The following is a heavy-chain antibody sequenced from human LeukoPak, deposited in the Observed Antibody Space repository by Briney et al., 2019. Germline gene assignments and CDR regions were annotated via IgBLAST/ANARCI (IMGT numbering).Heavy chain of an antibody. CDR2: INHSGST. Sequence: SETLSLTCAVYGGSFSGYYWSWIRQPPGKGLEWIGEINHSGSTNYNPSLKSRVTISVDTSKNQFSLKLSSVTAADTAVYYCARGVRYYDSSGYLAGSNYYYYYYMDVWGKGTTVTVSS. D-gene: IGHD3-22*01. CDR3: ARGVRYYDSSGYLAGSNYYYYYYMDV. CDR1: GGSFSGYY. V-gene: IGHV4-34*01. J-gene: IGHJ6*03.